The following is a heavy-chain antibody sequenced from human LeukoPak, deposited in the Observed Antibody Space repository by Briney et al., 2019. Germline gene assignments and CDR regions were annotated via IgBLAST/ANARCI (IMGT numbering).Heavy chain of an antibody. V-gene: IGHV1-69*04. Sequence: SVKVSCKASGGTFSSYAISWVRQAPGQGLEWMGRIIPSIDISNYAQKFQGRVTLTRDTSTSTVYMDLNSLRSEDTAVYYCATRATGWTVFDHWGQGTLVTVSS. J-gene: IGHJ4*02. CDR2: IIPSIDIS. D-gene: IGHD6-19*01. CDR1: GGTFSSYA. CDR3: ATRATGWTVFDH.